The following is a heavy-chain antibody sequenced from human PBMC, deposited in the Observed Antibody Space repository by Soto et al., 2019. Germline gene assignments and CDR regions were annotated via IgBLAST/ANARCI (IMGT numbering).Heavy chain of an antibody. D-gene: IGHD5-18*01. CDR3: AKGSTAMTYFYY. Sequence: QVQLVESGGGVVQPGRSLRLSCAASGFTFSSYGMHWVRHAPGKGLEWVAVISYDGSNKYYADSVKGRFTISRDNSKNTLYLQMNSLRAEDTAVYYCAKGSTAMTYFYYWGQGTLVTVSS. V-gene: IGHV3-30*18. CDR2: ISYDGSNK. J-gene: IGHJ4*02. CDR1: GFTFSSYG.